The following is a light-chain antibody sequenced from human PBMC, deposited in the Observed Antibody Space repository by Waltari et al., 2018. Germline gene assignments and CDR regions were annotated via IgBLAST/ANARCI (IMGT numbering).Light chain of an antibody. CDR3: YSTDSSANDRV. V-gene: IGLV3-10*01. CDR2: EDS. J-gene: IGLJ2*01. Sequence: SYELTQPPSVSVSPGQTARITCSGDALSKKYAYWYQQKSGQAPAVVMYEDSKRPSGIPERFSGSSSGTMATLTISGAQVEDEADYYCYSTDSSANDRVFGGGTKLTVL. CDR1: ALSKKY.